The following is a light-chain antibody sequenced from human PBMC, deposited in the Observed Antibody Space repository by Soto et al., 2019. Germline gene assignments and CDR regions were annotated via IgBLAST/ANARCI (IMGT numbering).Light chain of an antibody. Sequence: QSVLTQPPSASGTPGQWVTISCSGSSSNIGSNFIYWYQQLPGTAPKLLIYRNNQRPSGVPDRFSGSKSDTSASPAITGLRSEDEAEYYCATWDDNLSGQVFGTGTKVTVL. V-gene: IGLV1-47*01. CDR3: ATWDDNLSGQV. CDR1: SSNIGSNF. CDR2: RNN. J-gene: IGLJ1*01.